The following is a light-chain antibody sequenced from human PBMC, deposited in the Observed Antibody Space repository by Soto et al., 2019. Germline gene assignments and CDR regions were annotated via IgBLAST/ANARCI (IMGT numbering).Light chain of an antibody. CDR3: ATWDDSLNGVV. Sequence: QPVLTQPPSASGTPGQRVTISCSGSSSNIGSNTVKWYQQLPGTAPKLLIYSNNQRPSGVPDRFSGSKSGTSASLAISGLQSEDESDYYCATWDDSLNGVVFGGGTKLTVL. V-gene: IGLV1-44*01. CDR2: SNN. J-gene: IGLJ2*01. CDR1: SSNIGSNT.